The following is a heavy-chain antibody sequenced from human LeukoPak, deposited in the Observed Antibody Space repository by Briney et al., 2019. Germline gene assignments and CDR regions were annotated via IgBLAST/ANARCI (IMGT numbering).Heavy chain of an antibody. CDR3: ARGVYGSQDS. J-gene: IGHJ4*02. Sequence: SETLSLTCTVSGQSLDSIYYWAWIRQPPGKWLEWIGSTSQRGSTYYKPSLESRLAISVDMSKNQILLRLTSVTATDTAMYYCARGVYGSQDSWGQGTLVTVSS. V-gene: IGHV4-38-2*02. CDR2: TSQRGST. CDR1: GQSLDSIYY. D-gene: IGHD1-26*01.